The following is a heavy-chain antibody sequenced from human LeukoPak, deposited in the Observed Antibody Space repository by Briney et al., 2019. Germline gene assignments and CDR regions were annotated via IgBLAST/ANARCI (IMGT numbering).Heavy chain of an antibody. CDR1: GFTFSSYG. D-gene: IGHD3-10*02. J-gene: IGHJ6*04. V-gene: IGHV3-48*04. Sequence: GGTLRLSCAASGFTFSSYGMSWVRQAPGKGLEWISYITASGTLTHYADSVEGRFTISRDNAKNSLFLQMNSLRAEDTAGYYCAELGITMIGGVWGKGTTVTISS. CDR3: AELGITMIGGV. CDR2: ITASGTLT.